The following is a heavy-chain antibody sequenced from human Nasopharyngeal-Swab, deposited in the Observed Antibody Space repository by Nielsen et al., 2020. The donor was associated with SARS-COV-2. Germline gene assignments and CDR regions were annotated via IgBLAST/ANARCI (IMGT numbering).Heavy chain of an antibody. CDR2: ISESGGIT. D-gene: IGHD3-9*01. V-gene: IGHV3-23*01. CDR3: AKSVYDILTASDY. CDR1: GFTFSNAW. J-gene: IGHJ4*02. Sequence: GVLKISGAASGFTFSNAWMSWVRQAPGKGLEWVSSISESGGITYYADSVKGRFTISRDNSENTLYLQMNSLRAEDTAVYYCAKSVYDILTASDYWGQGTLVTVSS.